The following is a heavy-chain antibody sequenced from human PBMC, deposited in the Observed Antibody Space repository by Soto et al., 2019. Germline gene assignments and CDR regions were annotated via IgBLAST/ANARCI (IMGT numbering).Heavy chain of an antibody. J-gene: IGHJ4*02. D-gene: IGHD1-26*01. CDR1: GFDFTYYA. CDR3: AKDEGVGGTMGLFDY. V-gene: IGHV3-30*18. Sequence: QVQLVESGGGAVQPGESLRLSCVASGFDFTYYAMHWVRQAPGKGLESVAGMSSDGSKIKHTDAVKGRFTISRDKSKNTVYLQMNSLKKEDRAVYFCAKDEGVGGTMGLFDYWGQGTLVSVSS. CDR2: MSSDGSKI.